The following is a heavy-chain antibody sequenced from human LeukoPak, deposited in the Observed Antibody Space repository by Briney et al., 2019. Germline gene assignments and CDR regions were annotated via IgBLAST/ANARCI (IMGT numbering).Heavy chain of an antibody. D-gene: IGHD2/OR15-2a*01. V-gene: IGHV3-23*05. CDR1: GFTFSSYA. CDR2: IYSGGNT. CDR3: ARRAGEYSHPYDY. J-gene: IGHJ4*02. Sequence: GGSLRLSCAASGFTFSSYAMTWVRQAPGKGLEWVSFIYSGGNTHYSDSVKGRFTISRDNSKNTLYLQMNSLRAEDTAVYYCARRAGEYSHPYDYWGQGTLVTVSS.